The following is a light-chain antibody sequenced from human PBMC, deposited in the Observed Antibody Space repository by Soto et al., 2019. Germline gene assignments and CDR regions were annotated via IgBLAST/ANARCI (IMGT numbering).Light chain of an antibody. CDR3: GTWDSSLSAPSYV. CDR1: SSNIGNNY. J-gene: IGLJ1*01. CDR2: DNN. Sequence: QSVLTQLPSVSAAPGQKVTISCSGSSSNIGNNYVSWYQQLPGTAPKLLIYDNNKRPSGIPDRFSGSKSGTSATLGITGLQTGDEADYYCGTWDSSLSAPSYVFGTGTKVTVL. V-gene: IGLV1-51*01.